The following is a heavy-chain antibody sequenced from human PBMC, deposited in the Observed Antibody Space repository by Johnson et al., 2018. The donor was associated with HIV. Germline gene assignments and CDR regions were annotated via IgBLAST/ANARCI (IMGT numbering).Heavy chain of an antibody. CDR3: ARDTSVDTGTLYPFDI. J-gene: IGHJ3*02. Sequence: QVKLVESGGGVVQPGRSLRLSCAASGFTFSSYSMHWVRQAPGKGLEWVAVISYDGSNKYYADSVKGRFTISRDNSKNTLYLQMNSLRAEDTAVYYCARDTSVDTGTLYPFDIWGQGTMVTVSS. CDR1: GFTFSSYS. D-gene: IGHD5-18*01. V-gene: IGHV3-30*04. CDR2: ISYDGSNK.